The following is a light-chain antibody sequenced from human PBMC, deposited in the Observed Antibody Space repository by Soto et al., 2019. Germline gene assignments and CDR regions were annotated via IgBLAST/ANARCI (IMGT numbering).Light chain of an antibody. V-gene: IGLV1-40*01. CDR3: QSFDSSLRAYV. CDR1: SSNFGAGYE. J-gene: IGLJ1*01. Sequence: QSVLTQPPSVSGAPGQRVTISCTGSSSNFGAGYEVHWYKQLPGAAPTLVIFNNLNRPSGVPERFSGSKSGTSASLVISGLQAEDEADYYCQSFDSSLRAYVFGSGTTLTVL. CDR2: NNL.